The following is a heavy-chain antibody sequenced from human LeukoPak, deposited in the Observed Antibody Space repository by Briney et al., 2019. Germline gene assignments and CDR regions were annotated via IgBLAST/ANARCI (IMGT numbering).Heavy chain of an antibody. D-gene: IGHD2-15*01. CDR3: TRVDGSPDY. J-gene: IGHJ4*02. CDR1: GYTFTRYD. V-gene: IGHV1-8*03. CDR2: INLKSGNT. Sequence: GASVKVSCKASGYTFTRYDINWVRQATGQGLEWMGWINLKSGNTGHAQKFQGRVTITRDTSISTVYLELSGLRSEDTALYFCTRVDGSPDYWGQGTLVTVSS.